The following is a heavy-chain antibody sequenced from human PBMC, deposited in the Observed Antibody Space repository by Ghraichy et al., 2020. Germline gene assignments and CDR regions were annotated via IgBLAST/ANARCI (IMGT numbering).Heavy chain of an antibody. J-gene: IGHJ4*02. V-gene: IGHV3-7*01. CDR1: GFAYSSYW. Sequence: GGSLRLSCAASGFAYSSYWMNWVRQAPGKGLEWVAYIKYDGSAEYYVDSVKGRFAISRDNTKNSLFLQMNSLRAEDTAVYYCARGWGRFDYRGQGTLVTVSS. CDR2: IKYDGSAE. D-gene: IGHD2-21*02. CDR3: ARGWGRFDY.